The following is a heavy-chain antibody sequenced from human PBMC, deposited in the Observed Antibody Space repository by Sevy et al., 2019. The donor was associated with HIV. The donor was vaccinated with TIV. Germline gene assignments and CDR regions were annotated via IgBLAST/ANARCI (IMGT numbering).Heavy chain of an antibody. CDR2: INPNRGTT. Sequence: ASVKVSCKASGYSFTGYYMHWVRQAPGQGLEWMGWINPNRGTTNYAPKFQGRVTMTRDTSIRTGYTELTRLRSDDTAVYFCARDPHYDGSGTYINLRLDFWGQGTLVTVSS. CDR3: ARDPHYDGSGTYINLRLDF. D-gene: IGHD3-10*01. CDR1: GYSFTGYY. V-gene: IGHV1-2*02. J-gene: IGHJ4*02.